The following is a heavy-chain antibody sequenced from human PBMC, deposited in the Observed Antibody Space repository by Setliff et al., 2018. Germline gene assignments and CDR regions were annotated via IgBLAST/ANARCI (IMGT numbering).Heavy chain of an antibody. CDR1: GDSINSGTYY. V-gene: IGHV4-61*02. CDR3: ARGRGLEWLPESWFDP. J-gene: IGHJ5*02. Sequence: PSETLSLTCSVSGDSINSGTYYWSWFRQSAGKGLEWIGRIYTGGSTNYNPSLKSRVTISLDTSKNHFSLSLTSVTAADTAVYYCARGRGLEWLPESWFDPWGQEALVTVSS. D-gene: IGHD3-3*01. CDR2: IYTGGST.